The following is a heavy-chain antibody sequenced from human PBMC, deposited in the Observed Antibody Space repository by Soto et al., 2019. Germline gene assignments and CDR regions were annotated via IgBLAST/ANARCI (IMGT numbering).Heavy chain of an antibody. D-gene: IGHD2-15*01. Sequence: QVQLVQSGAEVKKPGSSVKVSCKASGGTFSSYAISWVRQAPGQGLEWMGGIIPIFGTANYAQKFQGRVTITADESTSTAYMELSSLRSEDTAVYYCARTSFQDIVVVGADPSSWFDPWGQGTLVTVSS. V-gene: IGHV1-69*01. CDR2: IIPIFGTA. CDR1: GGTFSSYA. J-gene: IGHJ5*02. CDR3: ARTSFQDIVVVGADPSSWFDP.